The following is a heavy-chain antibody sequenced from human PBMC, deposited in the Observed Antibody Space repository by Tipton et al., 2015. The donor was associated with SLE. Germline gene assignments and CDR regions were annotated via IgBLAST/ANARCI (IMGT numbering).Heavy chain of an antibody. CDR1: GLTFSSYG. D-gene: IGHD5-12*01. CDR3: AKDQSGYDLFDY. J-gene: IGHJ4*02. V-gene: IGHV3-30*02. CDR2: IRYDGSNK. Sequence: SLRLSCAASGLTFSSYGMHWVRQAPGKGLEWVAFIRYDGSNKYYADSVKGRFTISRDNSKNTLYLQMNSLRAEDTAVYYCAKDQSGYDLFDYWGQGTLVTVSS.